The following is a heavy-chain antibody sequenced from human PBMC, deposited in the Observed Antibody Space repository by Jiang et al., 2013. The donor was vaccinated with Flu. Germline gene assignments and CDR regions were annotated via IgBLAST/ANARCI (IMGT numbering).Heavy chain of an antibody. CDR1: GDSISSGDYY. D-gene: IGHD5-12*01. V-gene: IGHV4-30-4*08. J-gene: IGHJ3*01. CDR2: IYYSGVT. CDR3: AKRLGYGGNHFAFDA. Sequence: GSGLVKPSQTLSLNCIVSGDSISSGDYYWNWIRQPPGKGLEWIGYIYYSGVTYYNPSLKSRVIISVDSSKNQFSLKLSSVTAADTAVYYCAKRLGYGGNHFAFDAWGQGTKVTVSS.